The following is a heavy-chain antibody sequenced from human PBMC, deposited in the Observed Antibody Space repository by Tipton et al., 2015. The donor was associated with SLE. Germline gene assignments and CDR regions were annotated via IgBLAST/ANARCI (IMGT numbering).Heavy chain of an antibody. CDR3: ARDRVVGAIGWFDP. Sequence: TLSLTCTVSGGSISSSSYYWGWIRQPAGKGLEWIGRIYTSGSTNYNPSLKSGVTMSVDTSKNQFPLQLSSVTAADTAVYYCARDRVVGAIGWFDPWGQGTLVTVSS. CDR1: GGSISSSSYY. J-gene: IGHJ5*02. V-gene: IGHV4-61*02. CDR2: IYTSGST. D-gene: IGHD1-26*01.